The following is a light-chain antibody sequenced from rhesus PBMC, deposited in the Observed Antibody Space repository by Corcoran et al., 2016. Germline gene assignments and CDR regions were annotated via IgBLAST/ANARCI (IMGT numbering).Light chain of an antibody. J-gene: IGKJ2*01. CDR3: PQHDNSPYS. Sequence: DIQMTQSPSSLSASVGDRVTITCRASQGISNWLAWYQQKPGKAPKLLIYRASNLETGVPSRFSGSGSGTDFTLTISSLQPDDIATYYCPQHDNSPYSFGQGTKVEIK. CDR1: QGISNW. V-gene: IGKV1-69*01. CDR2: RAS.